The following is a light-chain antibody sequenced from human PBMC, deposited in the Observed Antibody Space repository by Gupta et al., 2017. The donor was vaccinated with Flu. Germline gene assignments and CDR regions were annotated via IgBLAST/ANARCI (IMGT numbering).Light chain of an antibody. V-gene: IGLV2-8*01. CDR2: GVT. CDR3: SSHAGGNITYV. CDR1: SRHSGGSND. J-gene: IGLJ1*01. Sequence: VTISCTRSSRHSGGSNDVSRYQQEPGQAPKLMIYGVTRRRSGVPVRFSGSKSGNTASLTVSGLQVEDEADYYCSSHAGGNITYVFGTGTKVTVL.